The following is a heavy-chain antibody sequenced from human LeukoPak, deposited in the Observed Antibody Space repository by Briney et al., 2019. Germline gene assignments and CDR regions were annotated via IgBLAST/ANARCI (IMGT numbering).Heavy chain of an antibody. CDR2: VSTYNGDT. J-gene: IGHJ4*02. D-gene: IGHD1-26*01. CDR1: GYTFTTYG. Sequence: ASVKVSCKASGYTFTTYGLSWVRQAPGQGLEWMGWVSTYNGDTNYAQNLQGGVTMTTDTSTSTAYLELRSLRSDDTAVYYCARARQSDKWELLYYFDYWGQGTLVTVSS. V-gene: IGHV1-18*01. CDR3: ARARQSDKWELLYYFDY.